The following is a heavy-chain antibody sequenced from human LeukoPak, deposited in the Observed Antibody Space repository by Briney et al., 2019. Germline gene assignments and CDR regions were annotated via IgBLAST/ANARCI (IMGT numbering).Heavy chain of an antibody. V-gene: IGHV3-21*01. D-gene: IGHD2-2*02. CDR2: ISSGSRYV. CDR1: GFTFSSYW. J-gene: IGHJ5*02. Sequence: TGGSLRLSCAASGFTFSSYWMNWVRQAPGKGLEWVSSISSGSRYVYYAGSVKGRFTISRDNAQNSLYLQMNSLRAEDTAVYYCASTQPTYQLLYGGWFDPWGQGTLVTVSS. CDR3: ASTQPTYQLLYGGWFDP.